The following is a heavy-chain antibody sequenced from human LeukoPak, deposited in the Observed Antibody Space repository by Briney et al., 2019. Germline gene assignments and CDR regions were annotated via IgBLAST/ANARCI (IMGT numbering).Heavy chain of an antibody. Sequence: GGSLRLSCAASGFTFSSYAMHWVRQAPGKGLEWVAVISYDGSNKYYADSVKGRFTISRDNSKNTLYLQMNSLRAEDTAVYYCARERGPVGGPFDYWGQGTLVTVSS. J-gene: IGHJ4*02. D-gene: IGHD1-26*01. V-gene: IGHV3-30-3*01. CDR2: ISYDGSNK. CDR3: ARERGPVGGPFDY. CDR1: GFTFSSYA.